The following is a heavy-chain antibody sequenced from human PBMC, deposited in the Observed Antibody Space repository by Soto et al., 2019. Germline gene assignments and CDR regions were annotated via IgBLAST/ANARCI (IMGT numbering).Heavy chain of an antibody. J-gene: IGHJ5*02. CDR3: TRDISSEYGSSTSCSAHSSWFDP. D-gene: IGHD2-2*01. V-gene: IGHV3-49*03. CDR2: IRSKAYGGTT. CDR1: GFTFGDYA. Sequence: GGSLRLSCTAFGFTFGDYAMSWFRQAPGKGLEWVGFIRSKAYGGTTEYDASVKGRFTISRDDSKSIAYLQMNSLKTEDTAVYYCTRDISSEYGSSTSCSAHSSWFDPWGQGTLVT.